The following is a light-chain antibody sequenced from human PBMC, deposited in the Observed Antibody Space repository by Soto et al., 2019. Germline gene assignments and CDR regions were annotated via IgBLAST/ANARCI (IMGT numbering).Light chain of an antibody. CDR1: SSNIGGNS. Sequence: QSVMTQPPSVSAAPGQRVTISCSGSSSNIGGNSVSWYQQLPGTAPKLLIYDDDKRPSGIPDRFSGSKSGNTASLTISGLQAEDEADYYCSSYTSSSTVVFGGGTQLTVL. CDR2: DDD. J-gene: IGLJ2*01. CDR3: SSYTSSSTVV. V-gene: IGLV1-51*01.